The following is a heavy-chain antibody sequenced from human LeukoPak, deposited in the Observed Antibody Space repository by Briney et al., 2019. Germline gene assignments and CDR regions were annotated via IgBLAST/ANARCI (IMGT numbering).Heavy chain of an antibody. CDR2: ISYDGSNK. CDR1: GFTFSSYA. Sequence: GGSLRLSCAASGFTFSSYAMHWVRQAPGKGLEWVAVISYDGSNKYYADSVKGRFTISRDNAKNSLYLQMNSLRAEDTAVYYCARGKHLGYWGQGTLVTVSS. J-gene: IGHJ4*02. V-gene: IGHV3-30*07. CDR3: ARGKHLGY.